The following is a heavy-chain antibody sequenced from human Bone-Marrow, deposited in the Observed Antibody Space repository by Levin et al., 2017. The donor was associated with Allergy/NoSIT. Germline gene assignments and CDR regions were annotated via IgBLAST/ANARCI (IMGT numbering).Heavy chain of an antibody. CDR3: ARDRADILTAYYRRYYYYMDV. CDR1: GGSISSDTYW. V-gene: IGHV4-61*02. Sequence: SQTLSLTCSVSGGSISSDTYWWSWIRQPAGKGLEWIGRVSSTGSTTFNPSLNSRVTISIDMSKTHFSLQLRSVTVADTAVYYCARDRADILTAYYRRYYYYMDVWGKGTTVTVSS. CDR2: VSSTGST. J-gene: IGHJ6*03. D-gene: IGHD3-9*01.